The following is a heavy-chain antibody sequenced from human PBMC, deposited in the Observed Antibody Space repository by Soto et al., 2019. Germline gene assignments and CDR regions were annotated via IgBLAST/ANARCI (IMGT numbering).Heavy chain of an antibody. V-gene: IGHV4-34*01. CDR1: GGSFSGYY. CDR2: INHNGLT. Sequence: QVQLQQWGAGLLKPSETLSLNCAVYGGSFSGYYWTWIRQPPGKGLEWIGEINHNGLTNYNPSLKRRVTISVDKSNNQFSLKLTSVTAADTAVYYCARERVVPSGPLYYFDYWGQGTLVTVSS. CDR3: ARERVVPSGPLYYFDY. D-gene: IGHD2-2*01. J-gene: IGHJ4*02.